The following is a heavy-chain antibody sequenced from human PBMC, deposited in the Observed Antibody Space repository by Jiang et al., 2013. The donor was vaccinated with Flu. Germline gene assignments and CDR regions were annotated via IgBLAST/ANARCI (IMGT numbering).Heavy chain of an antibody. CDR3: ARERTNRWVDFDY. J-gene: IGHJ4*02. CDR1: GYTFTTYG. CDR2: ISTYSGNT. D-gene: IGHD1/OR15-1a*01. Sequence: SGAEVKKPGASVKVSCKASGYTFTTYGIAWVRQAPGQGLEWMGWISTYSGNTNYAQKLQGRITMTTDTSTSTAYMELRSLRSDDTAVYYCARERTNRWVDFDYWGQGTLVTVSS. V-gene: IGHV1-18*01.